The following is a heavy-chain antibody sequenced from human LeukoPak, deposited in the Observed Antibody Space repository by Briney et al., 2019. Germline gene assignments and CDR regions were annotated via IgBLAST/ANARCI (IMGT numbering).Heavy chain of an antibody. Sequence: ASVKVSCKASGYTFIDYYMHWVRQAPGQGLEWLGWMKPNSGDTSYARKFQGRVTMTSDTSISTAYMDLLSLTSDDTAVYYCARATGPPGGGMDVWGQGTTVTVSS. V-gene: IGHV1-2*02. CDR1: GYTFIDYY. D-gene: IGHD1-14*01. CDR3: ARATGPPGGGMDV. CDR2: MKPNSGDT. J-gene: IGHJ6*02.